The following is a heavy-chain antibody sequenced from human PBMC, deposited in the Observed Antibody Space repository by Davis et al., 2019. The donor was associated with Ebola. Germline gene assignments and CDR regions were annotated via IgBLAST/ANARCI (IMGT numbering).Heavy chain of an antibody. CDR3: ARWVGPDYGLDV. CDR1: GGTFGSYG. V-gene: IGHV1-69*13. Sequence: AASVKVSCKASGGTFGSYGFHWVRQAPGQGLEWMGGIIPIFGTADYAQNFQGRLTITADESTSTAYMELSSLRSDDTAVYYCARWVGPDYGLDVWGKGTTVAVSS. CDR2: IIPIFGTA. J-gene: IGHJ6*04.